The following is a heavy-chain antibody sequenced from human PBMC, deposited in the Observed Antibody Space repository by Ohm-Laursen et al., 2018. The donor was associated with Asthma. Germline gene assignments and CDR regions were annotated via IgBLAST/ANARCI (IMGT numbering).Heavy chain of an antibody. D-gene: IGHD3-3*01. CDR1: GFTFSSYA. V-gene: IGHV3-23*01. CDR3: AKDREYYDFWSGYRWFDP. J-gene: IGHJ5*02. Sequence: SLRLSCAASGFTFSSYAMSWVRQAPGKGLEWVSAISGSGGSTYYADSVKGRFTISRDNSKNTLYLQMNSLRAEDTAVYYCAKDREYYDFWSGYRWFDPWGQGTLVTVSS. CDR2: ISGSGGST.